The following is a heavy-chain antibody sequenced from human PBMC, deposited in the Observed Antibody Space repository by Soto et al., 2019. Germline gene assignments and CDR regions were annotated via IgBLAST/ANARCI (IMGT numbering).Heavy chain of an antibody. CDR2: ISSSGSTI. CDR1: GFTFSSYE. D-gene: IGHD3-3*01. J-gene: IGHJ6*02. Sequence: PGGSLRLSCAASGFTFSSYEMNWVRQAPGKGLEWVSYISSSGSTIYYAESLKGRFTISRDNPERSLYLEINTLRAEDTAVYYCARDRVTIFGLTIIFTYSLDVWGQGTTVTVSS. V-gene: IGHV3-48*03. CDR3: ARDRVTIFGLTIIFTYSLDV.